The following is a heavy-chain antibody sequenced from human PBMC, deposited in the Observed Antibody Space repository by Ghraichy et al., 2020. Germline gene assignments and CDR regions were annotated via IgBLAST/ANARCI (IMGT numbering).Heavy chain of an antibody. D-gene: IGHD2/OR15-2a*01. CDR3: TTDLGIWGMDV. Sequence: GGSLRLSCAASGLTFTSAWMSWVRQAPRRGLEWVGGIKSKTYGGTADYAAPVQGSFTISRADSKNTLSLQMNRLKTGDTAVYYCTTDLGIWGMDVWGQGTTVTVSS. J-gene: IGHJ6*02. CDR2: IKSKTYGGTA. V-gene: IGHV3-15*01. CDR1: GLTFTSAW.